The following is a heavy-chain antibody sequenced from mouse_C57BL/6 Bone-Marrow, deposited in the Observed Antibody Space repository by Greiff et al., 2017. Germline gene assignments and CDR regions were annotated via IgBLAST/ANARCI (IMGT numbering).Heavy chain of an antibody. CDR3: ARGDYDGSSYRYFDV. CDR1: GYTFTSYW. CDR2: IVPSASYT. D-gene: IGHD1-1*01. J-gene: IGHJ1*03. V-gene: IGHV1-69*01. Sequence: VQLQQPGAELVMPGASVKLSCKASGYTFTSYWMHWVKQRPGHGLEWIGEIVPSASYTNYNQQFKGKSTLTVDKSSRTAYMQLSSLTSEDSAVYYCARGDYDGSSYRYFDVWGTGTTVTVSS.